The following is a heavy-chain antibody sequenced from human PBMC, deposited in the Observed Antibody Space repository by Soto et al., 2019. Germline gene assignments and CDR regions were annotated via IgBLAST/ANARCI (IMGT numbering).Heavy chain of an antibody. D-gene: IGHD1-26*01. CDR2: IIPLFGTP. CDR3: ARGWETVGTTTPFAY. Sequence: SVKVSWKASGGTFSNYSINWVLQAPGQGLEWMGGIIPLFGTPNYAQKFQGRVTFTAHKSTSTAYMELRSLRSDDTAVYYCARGWETVGTTTPFAYWGQGTLVTVSS. CDR1: GGTFSNYS. J-gene: IGHJ4*02. V-gene: IGHV1-69*06.